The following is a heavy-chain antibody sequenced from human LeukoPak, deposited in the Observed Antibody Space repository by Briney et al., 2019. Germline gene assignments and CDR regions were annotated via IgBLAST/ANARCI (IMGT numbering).Heavy chain of an antibody. CDR1: GGSVSSGSYY. CDR2: IYYSGST. D-gene: IGHD4-17*01. V-gene: IGHV4-61*01. Sequence: SETPSLTCTVSGGSVSSGSYYWSWIRQPPGKGLEWIGYIYYSGSTNYNPSLKSRVTISVDTSKNQFSLKLSSVTAADTAVYYCARDPSVGPVNAFDIWGQGTMVTVSS. J-gene: IGHJ3*02. CDR3: ARDPSVGPVNAFDI.